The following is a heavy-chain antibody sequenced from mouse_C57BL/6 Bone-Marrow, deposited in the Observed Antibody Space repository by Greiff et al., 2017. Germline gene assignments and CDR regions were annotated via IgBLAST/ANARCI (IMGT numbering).Heavy chain of an antibody. CDR1: GYTFTSYW. CDR3: ARGLLGSWFAY. V-gene: IGHV1-59*01. CDR2: IDPSDSYT. Sequence: VQLQQPGAELVRPGTSVKLSCKASGYTFTSYWMHWVKQRPGQGLEWIGVIDPSDSYTNYNQKFKGKATLTVDTSSSTAYMQLSSLTSEDSAVYYWARGLLGSWFAYWGQGTLVTVSA. D-gene: IGHD2-3*01. J-gene: IGHJ3*01.